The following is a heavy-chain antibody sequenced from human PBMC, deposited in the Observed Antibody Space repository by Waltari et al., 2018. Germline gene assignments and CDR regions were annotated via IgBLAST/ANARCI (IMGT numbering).Heavy chain of an antibody. CDR3: ARAGAVRGRYYFDY. J-gene: IGHJ4*02. CDR2: INPSGGST. V-gene: IGHV1-46*01. CDR1: GYIFTNYY. D-gene: IGHD3-10*01. Sequence: QVQLVQSGAEVKKPGASVNVSCKASGYIFTNYYVHWVRQAPGQGLEWMGIINPSGGSTRNAQKFQGRVTMTRDTSTNTVHMEMSSLRSEDTAVYYCARAGAVRGRYYFDYWGQGSLVTVSS.